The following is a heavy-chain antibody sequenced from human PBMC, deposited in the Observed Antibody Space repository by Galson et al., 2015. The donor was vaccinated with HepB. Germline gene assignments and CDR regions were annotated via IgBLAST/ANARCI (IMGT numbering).Heavy chain of an antibody. Sequence: SLRLSCAASGFTFSSYWMSWVRQAPGKGLEWVANIKQDGSEKYYVDSVKGRFTISRDNAKNSLYLQMNSLRAEDTAVYYCAREGGFWYSSKGDWFDPRGQGTLVTVSS. J-gene: IGHJ5*02. V-gene: IGHV3-7*01. CDR3: AREGGFWYSSKGDWFDP. CDR2: IKQDGSEK. CDR1: GFTFSSYW. D-gene: IGHD6-13*01.